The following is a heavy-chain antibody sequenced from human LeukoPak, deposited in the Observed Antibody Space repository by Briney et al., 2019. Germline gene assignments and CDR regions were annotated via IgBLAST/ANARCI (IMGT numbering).Heavy chain of an antibody. V-gene: IGHV3-30*02. CDR3: AKGFSSSWYPPGY. J-gene: IGHJ4*02. CDR2: IRYDGSNK. D-gene: IGHD6-13*01. CDR1: GFTFSSYG. Sequence: GGSLRLSCAASGFTFSSYGMHWVRQAPGKGLEWVAFIRYDGSNKYYADSVKGRFIISRDNSKNTLYLQMNSLRAEDTAVYYCAKGFSSSWYPPGYWGQGTLVTVSS.